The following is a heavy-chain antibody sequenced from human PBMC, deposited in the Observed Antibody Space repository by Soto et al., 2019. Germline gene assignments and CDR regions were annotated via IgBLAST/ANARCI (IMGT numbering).Heavy chain of an antibody. CDR2: IRSKANSYAT. D-gene: IGHD6-19*01. CDR1: GFTFSGSA. V-gene: IGHV3-73*01. J-gene: IGHJ5*02. Sequence: EVQLVESGGGLVQPGGSLKLSCAASGFTFSGSAMHWVRQASGKGLEWVGRIRSKANSYATAYAASVKGRFTISRDDSKNTAYLQMNSLKTEDTAVYYCTYGGSGWYEGSWFDPWGQGTLVTVSS. CDR3: TYGGSGWYEGSWFDP.